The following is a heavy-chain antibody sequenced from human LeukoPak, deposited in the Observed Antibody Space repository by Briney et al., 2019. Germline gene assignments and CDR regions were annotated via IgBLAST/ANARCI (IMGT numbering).Heavy chain of an antibody. J-gene: IGHJ3*02. CDR3: AKDAFDI. Sequence: PSETLSLTCTVSGGSISNKYWSWIRQPPGKGLEWIGYIYYSGSTNYNPSLKSRVTISVDTSKNQFSLKLSSVTAADTAVYYCAKDAFDIWGQGTMVTVSS. CDR2: IYYSGST. CDR1: GGSISNKY. V-gene: IGHV4-59*01.